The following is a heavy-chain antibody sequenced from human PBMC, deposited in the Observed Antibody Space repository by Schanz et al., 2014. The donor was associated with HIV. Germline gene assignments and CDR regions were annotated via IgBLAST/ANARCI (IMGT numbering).Heavy chain of an antibody. D-gene: IGHD2-15*01. CDR3: ATDERNHCTGGSCLNGWFDP. CDR2: VAPYTSNT. Sequence: QVQLVQSGAEVRKPGASVKVSCKTSGYNFAAYGISWVRQAAGQGFEWVGWVAPYTSNTNDAEKFRGRVSVTTDTFTSTAYLELRGLTSDDTAVYYCATDERNHCTGGSCLNGWFDPWGQGTLVTVSS. J-gene: IGHJ5*02. V-gene: IGHV1-18*01. CDR1: GYNFAAYG.